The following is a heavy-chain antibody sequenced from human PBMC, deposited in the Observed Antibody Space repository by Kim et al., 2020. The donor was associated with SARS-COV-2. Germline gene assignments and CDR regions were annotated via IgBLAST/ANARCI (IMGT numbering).Heavy chain of an antibody. CDR1: GGSFSGYY. CDR2: INHSGST. Sequence: SETLSLTCAVYGGSFSGYYWSWIRQPPGKGLEWIGEINHSGSTNYNPSLKSRVTISVDTAKNQFSLKLSSVTAADTAVYYCARGVRYCSGGSCYAARGAFYYYMDVWGKGTTVTVSS. J-gene: IGHJ6*03. V-gene: IGHV4-34*01. CDR3: ARGVRYCSGGSCYAARGAFYYYMDV. D-gene: IGHD2-15*01.